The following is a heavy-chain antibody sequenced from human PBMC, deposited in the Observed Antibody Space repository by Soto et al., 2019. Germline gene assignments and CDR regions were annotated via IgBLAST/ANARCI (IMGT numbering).Heavy chain of an antibody. J-gene: IGHJ2*01. CDR3: AREPRHWYFDL. V-gene: IGHV3-23*01. CDR2: ISGSGGST. Sequence: EVQLLESGGGLVQPGGSLRLSCAASGFTFSNYGMTWVRQAPGKGLEWVSAISGSGGSTYYADSVKGRFTISRDNSRITLYLQMNSLRVEDTAVYCCAREPRHWYFDLWGRGTLVTASS. CDR1: GFTFSNYG.